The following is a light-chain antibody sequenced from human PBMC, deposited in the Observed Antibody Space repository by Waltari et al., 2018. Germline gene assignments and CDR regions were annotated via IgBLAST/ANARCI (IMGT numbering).Light chain of an antibody. CDR1: QSISYY. V-gene: IGKV1-39*01. CDR2: AAS. J-gene: IGKJ4*01. Sequence: DIQMTQSPSSLSASVGDRVTITCRASQSISYYLNWYQQKPGKAPKLLIYAASSLPFKVPSRFSGSGSGTDFTLTISSLQPEDFATYYCQQSYSTPLTFGGGTRVEIK. CDR3: QQSYSTPLT.